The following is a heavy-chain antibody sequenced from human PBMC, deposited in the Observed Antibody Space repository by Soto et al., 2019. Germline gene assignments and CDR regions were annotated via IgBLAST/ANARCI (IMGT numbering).Heavy chain of an antibody. D-gene: IGHD3-10*01. CDR1: GGTFSSYT. Sequence: ASVKVSCKASGGTFSSYTISWVRQAPGQGLEWMGRIIPILGIANYAQKFQGRVTITADKSTSTAYMELSSLRSEDTAVYYCARDRKCYYGSGSYFENDYYYHYMDVWGKGTTVTVSS. V-gene: IGHV1-69*04. CDR2: IIPILGIA. J-gene: IGHJ6*03. CDR3: ARDRKCYYGSGSYFENDYYYHYMDV.